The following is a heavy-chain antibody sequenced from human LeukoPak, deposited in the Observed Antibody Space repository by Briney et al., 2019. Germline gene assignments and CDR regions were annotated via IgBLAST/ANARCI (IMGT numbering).Heavy chain of an antibody. J-gene: IGHJ5*02. V-gene: IGHV1-18*01. D-gene: IGHD6-13*01. CDR1: GYTFTSYG. Sequence: ASVKVSCKASGYTFTSYGISWVRQAPGQGLEWMGWISAYNGNTNYAQKLQGRVTMTTDTSTSTAYMELRSLRSDDTAVYFCARGSIAAAGTGDWFDPWGQGTLVTVSS. CDR2: ISAYNGNT. CDR3: ARGSIAAAGTGDWFDP.